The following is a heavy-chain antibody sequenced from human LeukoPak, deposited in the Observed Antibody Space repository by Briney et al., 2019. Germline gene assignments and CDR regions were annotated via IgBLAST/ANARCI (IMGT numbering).Heavy chain of an antibody. D-gene: IGHD1-26*01. CDR2: INPNSGGT. V-gene: IGHV1-2*02. J-gene: IGHJ4*02. CDR3: ARSTYSGSYYVGY. Sequence: ASVKVSCKASGYTFTGYYMHWVRQAPGQGLEWMGWINPNSGGTNYAQKFQGRVTMTRDTSISTAYMELSRLRSDDAAVYYCARSTYSGSYYVGYWGQGTLVTVSS. CDR1: GYTFTGYY.